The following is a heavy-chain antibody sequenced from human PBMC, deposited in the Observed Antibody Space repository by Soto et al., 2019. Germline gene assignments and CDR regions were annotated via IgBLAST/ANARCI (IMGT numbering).Heavy chain of an antibody. CDR2: IYYSGST. CDR1: GGSISSSY. CDR3: ARRWGPSFDF. Sequence: SETLSLTCTASGGSISSSYWSWLRHPPGQGLEWIGYIYYSGSTNYNPSIKSRVTISVDTSKNQFSLKVSSVTAVDTAVYYCARRWGPSFDFWGQGTRVTVSS. D-gene: IGHD7-27*01. J-gene: IGHJ4*02. V-gene: IGHV4-59*01.